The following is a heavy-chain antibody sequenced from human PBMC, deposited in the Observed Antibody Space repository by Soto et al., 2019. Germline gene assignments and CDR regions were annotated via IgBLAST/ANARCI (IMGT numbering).Heavy chain of an antibody. D-gene: IGHD1-26*01. CDR3: AKEYTSTSRGSFDY. CDR2: ITGSSGRT. CDR1: GFTFSNYA. V-gene: IGHV3-23*01. Sequence: EVHLLEYGGGLVQPGGSLRLSCAASGFTFSNYAMNWVRQAPGKGLEWVSGITGSSGRTFYADSVKGRFTISRDNSKNTVYLQMSSVRADDTAVYFCAKEYTSTSRGSFDYWGQSALVTVSS. J-gene: IGHJ4*02.